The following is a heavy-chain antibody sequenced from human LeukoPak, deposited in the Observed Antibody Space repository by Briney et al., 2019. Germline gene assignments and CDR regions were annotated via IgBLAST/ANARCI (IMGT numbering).Heavy chain of an antibody. CDR3: ARALDSSGWFGFDY. D-gene: IGHD6-19*01. CDR2: IIPIFGTA. Sequence: SVKVSCKASGYTFTSYDINWVRQATGQGLEWMGGIIPIFGTANYAQKFQGSVTITADESTSTAYMELSSLRSEDTAVYYCARALDSSGWFGFDYWGQGTLVTVSS. V-gene: IGHV1-69*13. J-gene: IGHJ4*02. CDR1: GYTFTSYD.